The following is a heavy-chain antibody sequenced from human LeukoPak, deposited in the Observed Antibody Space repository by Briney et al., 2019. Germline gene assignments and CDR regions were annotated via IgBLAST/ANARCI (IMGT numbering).Heavy chain of an antibody. J-gene: IGHJ6*02. CDR1: GFTVSSNY. D-gene: IGHD2-2*01. CDR3: ATAAARYYYYGMDV. CDR2: IYSGGST. V-gene: IGHV3-66*01. Sequence: SGGSLRLSCAASGFTVSSNYMSWVRQAPGKGLEWVSDIYSGGSTYYADSVKGRFTISRDNSKNTLYLQMNSLRAEDTAVYYCATAAARYYYYGMDVWGQGTTVTVSS.